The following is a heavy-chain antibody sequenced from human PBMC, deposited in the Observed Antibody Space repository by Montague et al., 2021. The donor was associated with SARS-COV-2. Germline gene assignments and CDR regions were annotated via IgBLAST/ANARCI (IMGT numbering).Heavy chain of an antibody. CDR1: GDSVSSNIAT. V-gene: IGHV6-1*01. CDR2: TYYRSKWYN. CDR3: ARIPVGGKYYFDF. D-gene: IGHD2-2*01. J-gene: IGHJ4*02. Sequence: CAISGDSVSSNIATWNWIRQSPSRGLEWLGRTYYRSKWYNDYAESVKSRITIDPDTSKHQFSLHLNSVTPEDTAVYYCARIPVGGKYYFDFWGQGTLVTASS.